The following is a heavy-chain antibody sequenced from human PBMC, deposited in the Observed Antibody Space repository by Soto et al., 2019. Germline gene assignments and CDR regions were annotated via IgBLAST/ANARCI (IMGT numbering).Heavy chain of an antibody. D-gene: IGHD6-19*01. V-gene: IGHV4-59*01. CDR2: TSFTGHT. CDR3: ARDMQAGFTHYFDP. CDR1: GGTITSYH. J-gene: IGHJ5*02. Sequence: SETLSLTCIVSGGTITSYHWSWVPQFPGRGLEWLSYTSFTGHTNYNPSLKSQVTTSMDTFKNQLSLKLTCMTAADTAVYYCARDMQAGFTHYFDPGGQGTLVTVSS.